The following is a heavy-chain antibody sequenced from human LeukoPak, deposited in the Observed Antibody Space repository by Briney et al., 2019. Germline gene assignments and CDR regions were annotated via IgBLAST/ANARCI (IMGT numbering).Heavy chain of an antibody. CDR2: IYYSGST. CDR3: ARDSPMGVVVVVATAFDI. V-gene: IGHV4-59*12. Sequence: PSETLSLTCTVSGGSISSYYWSWIRQPPGKGLEWIGYIYYSGSTNYNPSLKSRVTISVDTSKNQFSLKLSSVTAADTAVYYCARDSPMGVVVVVATAFDIWGQGTMVTVSS. D-gene: IGHD2-15*01. J-gene: IGHJ3*02. CDR1: GGSISSYY.